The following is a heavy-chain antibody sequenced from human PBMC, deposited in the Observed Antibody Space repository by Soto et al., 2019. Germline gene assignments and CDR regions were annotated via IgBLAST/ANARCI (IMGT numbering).Heavy chain of an antibody. CDR3: TGEVASGY. Sequence: PGGSVGLSCAVSGVTVSTYGMQWVRQAPGKGLEWVAVISRDGGTKYYADSVKGRFTISRDNSRNTLFLAMNSLRGDDMAVYYCTGEVASGYWGQGTLVTVSS. J-gene: IGHJ4*02. V-gene: IGHV3-30*03. CDR2: ISRDGGTK. D-gene: IGHD2-8*02. CDR1: GVTVSTYG.